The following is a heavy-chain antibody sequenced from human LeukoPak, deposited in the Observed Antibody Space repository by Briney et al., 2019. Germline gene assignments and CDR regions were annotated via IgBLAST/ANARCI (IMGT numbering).Heavy chain of an antibody. CDR1: GYTFTSYG. J-gene: IGHJ5*02. CDR2: ISAYNGNT. V-gene: IGHV1-18*01. CDR3: ARGSGWLGYCSSTSCFDFDP. Sequence: ASVKVSCKASGYTFTSYGISWVRQAPGQGLEWMGWISAYNGNTNYAQKLQGRVTMTTDTSTSAAYMELRSLRSDDTAVYYCARGSGWLGYCSSTSCFDFDPWGQGTLVTVSS. D-gene: IGHD2-2*01.